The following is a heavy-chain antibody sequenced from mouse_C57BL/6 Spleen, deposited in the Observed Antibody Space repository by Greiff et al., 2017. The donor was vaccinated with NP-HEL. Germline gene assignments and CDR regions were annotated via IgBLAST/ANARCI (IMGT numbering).Heavy chain of an antibody. Sequence: QVQLQHSGAELVRPGTSVKVSCKASGYAFTNYLIEWVKQRPGQGLEWIGVINPGSGGTNYNEKFKGKATLTADKSSSTAYMQLSSLTSEDSAVYVCARRDYGSVDYWGQGTTLTVSS. J-gene: IGHJ2*01. D-gene: IGHD1-1*01. CDR3: ARRDYGSVDY. CDR1: GYAFTNYL. V-gene: IGHV1-54*01. CDR2: INPGSGGT.